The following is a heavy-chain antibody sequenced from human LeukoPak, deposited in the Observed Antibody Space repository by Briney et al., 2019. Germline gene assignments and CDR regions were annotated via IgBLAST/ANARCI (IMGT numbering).Heavy chain of an antibody. Sequence: GGSLILSCTASGFTFGYYAMSLVRQAPREGLELVCFIRSKAYGGTKEYAASVKGRFTISRDDYKSIVYLQMNRLKTEDTAVYYCTRDAGGYYFDYWGQGTLVTVSS. CDR2: IRSKAYGGTK. CDR1: GFTFGYYA. J-gene: IGHJ4*02. D-gene: IGHD4-23*01. V-gene: IGHV3-49*04. CDR3: TRDAGGYYFDY.